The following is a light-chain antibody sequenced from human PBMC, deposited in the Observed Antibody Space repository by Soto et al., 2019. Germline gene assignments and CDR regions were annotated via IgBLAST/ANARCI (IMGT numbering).Light chain of an antibody. CDR1: QSVSSSY. J-gene: IGKJ1*01. CDR2: GAS. CDR3: QQYGSSRSWT. Sequence: EIVLTQSPGTLSLSPGERATLSCRASQSVSSSYLAWYQQKPGQAPSLVIYGASSRATVIPVRFSGSGSGTDLTLTISRLEPEDFAVYYCQQYGSSRSWTFGQGTKVDIK. V-gene: IGKV3-20*01.